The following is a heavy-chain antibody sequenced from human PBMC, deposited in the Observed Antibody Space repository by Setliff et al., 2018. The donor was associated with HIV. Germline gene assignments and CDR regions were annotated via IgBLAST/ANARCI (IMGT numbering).Heavy chain of an antibody. CDR3: AKRLTGPFDN. D-gene: IGHD1-1*01. V-gene: IGHV4-59*04. Sequence: PSETLSLTCTVSGGSISSHYWSWIRQPPGKGLEWIGNIYYSGSTLYKPSLKSRVTMSVDTSKKQFSLNLSSVTAADTAVYYCAKRLTGPFDNWGQGTLVTVS. J-gene: IGHJ4*02. CDR2: IYYSGST. CDR1: GGSISSHY.